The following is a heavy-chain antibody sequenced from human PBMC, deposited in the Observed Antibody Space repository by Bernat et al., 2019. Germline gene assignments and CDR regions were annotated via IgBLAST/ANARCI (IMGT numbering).Heavy chain of an antibody. CDR1: GFTFSSYA. Sequence: QVQLVESGGGVVQPGRSLRLSCAASGFTFSSYAMHWVRQAPGKGLEWVAVISYDGSNKYYADSVKGRFTISRDNSKNTLYLQMNSLRAEDTAVYYCARDLWGEYGDYLDYWGQGTLVTVSS. CDR2: ISYDGSNK. D-gene: IGHD4-17*01. J-gene: IGHJ4*02. V-gene: IGHV3-30*01. CDR3: ARDLWGEYGDYLDY.